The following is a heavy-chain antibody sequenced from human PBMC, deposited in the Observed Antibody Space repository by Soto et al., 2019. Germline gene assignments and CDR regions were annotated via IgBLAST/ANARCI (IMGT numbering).Heavy chain of an antibody. V-gene: IGHV4-34*06. CDR3: TGGYAENWHTPHY. Sequence: QVQVQQWGAGLVKPSETLSLSCAVDGGSFNGFYWSWIRQPPGKGLEWIGEINHIGITHYNPSLQSRVSISVDTSENQLSLNLVSVTAADTAVYYCTGGYAENWHTPHYWGQGTLVTVSS. D-gene: IGHD5-12*01. J-gene: IGHJ4*02. CDR1: GGSFNGFY. CDR2: INHIGIT.